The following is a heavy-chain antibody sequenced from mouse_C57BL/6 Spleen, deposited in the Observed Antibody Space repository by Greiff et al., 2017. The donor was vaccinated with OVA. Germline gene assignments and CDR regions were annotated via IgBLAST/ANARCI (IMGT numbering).Heavy chain of an antibody. CDR3: ARGYGSSSFAY. CDR1: GFTFSDYG. CDR2: ISSGSSTI. J-gene: IGHJ3*01. D-gene: IGHD1-1*01. V-gene: IGHV5-17*01. Sequence: EVQLVESGGGLVKPGGSLKLSCAASGFTFSDYGMHWVRQAPEKGLEWVAYISSGSSTIYYADTVKGRFTISRDNAKNTLFLQMTSLRSEDTAIYYCARGYGSSSFAYWGQGTLVTVSA.